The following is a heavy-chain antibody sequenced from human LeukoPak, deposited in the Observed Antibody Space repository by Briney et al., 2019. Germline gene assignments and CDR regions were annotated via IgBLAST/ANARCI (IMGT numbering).Heavy chain of an antibody. D-gene: IGHD2/OR15-2a*01. CDR1: GYTFTSYG. V-gene: IGHV1-18*01. Sequence: GGSVTVSCKASGYTFTSYGMSWVRQAPGQGLEWMGWISAYSGNTNYAQKLQGRVTMTTDTSTSTAYMELRSLRSDDTAVYYCARDGGIFFAPGRPNWFDPWGQGTLVTVSS. CDR2: ISAYSGNT. J-gene: IGHJ5*02. CDR3: ARDGGIFFAPGRPNWFDP.